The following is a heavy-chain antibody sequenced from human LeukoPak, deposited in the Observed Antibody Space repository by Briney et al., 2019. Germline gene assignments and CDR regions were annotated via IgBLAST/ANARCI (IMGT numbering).Heavy chain of an antibody. CDR2: ISWNSGSI. Sequence: GGSLRLSCAASGCTFDDYAMHWVRQAPGKGLEWVSGISWNSGSIGYADSVKGRFTISRDNAKNSLYLQMNSLRAEDTALYYCAKDKKTTYYYYGMDVWGQGATVTVSS. J-gene: IGHJ6*02. CDR1: GCTFDDYA. CDR3: AKDKKTTYYYYGMDV. D-gene: IGHD4-11*01. V-gene: IGHV3-9*01.